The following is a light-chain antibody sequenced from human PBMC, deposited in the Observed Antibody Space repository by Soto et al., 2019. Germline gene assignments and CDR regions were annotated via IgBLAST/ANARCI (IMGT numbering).Light chain of an antibody. Sequence: DIQMTQSPSSLSASVGDRVTITCRASQSISSYLTWYQQKPGKATKLLIYAASSLQSGVPSRFSGSGSGKYFTLTISSLQPEDFATYYCQQSYSTPWTFGQGTKVEIK. J-gene: IGKJ1*01. CDR2: AAS. V-gene: IGKV1-39*01. CDR1: QSISSY. CDR3: QQSYSTPWT.